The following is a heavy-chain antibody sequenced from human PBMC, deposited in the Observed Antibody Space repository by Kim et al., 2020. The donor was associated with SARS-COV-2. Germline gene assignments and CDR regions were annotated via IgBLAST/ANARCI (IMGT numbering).Heavy chain of an antibody. Sequence: GGSLRLSCAASGFTFSSYGMHWVRQAPGKGLEWLAVISYDGSNKYYADSVKGRFTISRDNSKNTLYLQMNSLRAEDTAVYYCAKGVVGVRRSGMDVWGQGTTVTVSS. D-gene: IGHD3-10*01. CDR1: GFTFSSYG. CDR2: ISYDGSNK. CDR3: AKGVVGVRRSGMDV. V-gene: IGHV3-30*18. J-gene: IGHJ6*02.